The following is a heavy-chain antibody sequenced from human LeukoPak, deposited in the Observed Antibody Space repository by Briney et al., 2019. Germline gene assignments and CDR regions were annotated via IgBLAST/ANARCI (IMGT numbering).Heavy chain of an antibody. CDR2: IYYSGST. Sequence: SETLSLTCTVSGGSISSYYWSWIRQPPGKGLEWIGYIYYSGSTNYNPSLKSRVTISVDTSKNQFSLKPSSVTAADTAVYYCARDWRVGYCSSTSCSGAFDIWGQGTMVTVSS. V-gene: IGHV4-59*01. J-gene: IGHJ3*02. CDR3: ARDWRVGYCSSTSCSGAFDI. CDR1: GGSISSYY. D-gene: IGHD2-2*01.